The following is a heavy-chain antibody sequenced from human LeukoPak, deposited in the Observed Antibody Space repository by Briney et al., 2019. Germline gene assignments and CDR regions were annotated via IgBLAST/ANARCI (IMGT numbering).Heavy chain of an antibody. V-gene: IGHV3-21*04. CDR3: ARDLLNTAMVGFDS. CDR1: GFTFSSYS. D-gene: IGHD5-18*01. J-gene: IGHJ4*02. Sequence: PGGFLRLSCAASGFTFSSYSMNWVRQAPGKGLEWVSSISGSSIYIYYADSVKGRFTISRDNAKKSLYLQLNSLRAEDTSVYYCARDLLNTAMVGFDSWGQGTLVTVSS. CDR2: ISGSSIYI.